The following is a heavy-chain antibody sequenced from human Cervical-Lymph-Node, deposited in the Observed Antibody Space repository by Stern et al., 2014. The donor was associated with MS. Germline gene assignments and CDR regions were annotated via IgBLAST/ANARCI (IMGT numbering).Heavy chain of an antibody. V-gene: IGHV3-53*01. D-gene: IGHD1-1*01. J-gene: IGHJ4*02. CDR3: ARDTSSPERSDW. CDR1: GFTVSRDY. CDR2: IMNVGST. Sequence: VQLVQSGGGVLQPGGSLRLSCTASGFTVSRDYMTWVRQAPGKGLEWVSLIMNVGSTFYTDSVKGRFTISRDDSKNTVYLHMTSLRAEDTAMYYCARDTSSPERSDWWGQGTLVTVSS.